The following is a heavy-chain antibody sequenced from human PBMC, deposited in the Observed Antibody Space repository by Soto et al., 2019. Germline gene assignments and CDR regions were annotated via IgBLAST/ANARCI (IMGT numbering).Heavy chain of an antibody. CDR2: ISAYNGNT. V-gene: IGHV1-18*01. D-gene: IGHD6-13*01. Sequence: ASVKVSCKASGYTFTSYGISCVRQAPGQGLEWMGWISAYNGNTNYAQKLQGRVTMTTDTSTSTAYMELRSLRSDDTAVYYCARVGYSSSWYYGMDVWGQGTTVTVSS. CDR1: GYTFTSYG. J-gene: IGHJ6*02. CDR3: ARVGYSSSWYYGMDV.